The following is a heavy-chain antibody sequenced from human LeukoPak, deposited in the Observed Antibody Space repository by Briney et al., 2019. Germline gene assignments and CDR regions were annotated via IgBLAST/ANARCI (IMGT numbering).Heavy chain of an antibody. J-gene: IGHJ4*02. CDR3: ARDRSASHDY. CDR1: GFTFRSYS. CDR2: IMGDGSNT. Sequence: PGGSLRLSCAASGFTFRSYSMHWVRQAPGKGLEWVSRIMGDGSNTLYADSVKGRFTVSRDNAKNTLYLQMNSLRAEDTAVYYWARDRSASHDYWGRGTLVTVSS. V-gene: IGHV3-74*01.